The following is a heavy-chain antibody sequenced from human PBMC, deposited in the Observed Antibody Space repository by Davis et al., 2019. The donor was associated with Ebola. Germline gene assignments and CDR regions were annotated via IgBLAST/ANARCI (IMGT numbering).Heavy chain of an antibody. CDR3: AKDNSALRGAYSGF. Sequence: PGGSLRLSCAASGFTFVSSAMSWVRQAPGKGLEWVSSVSGGGGSTYYADSVKGRFTISRDNSKNTVFLQMNSLGAEDTAVYYCAKDNSALRGAYSGFWGQGTLVTVSS. V-gene: IGHV3-23*01. D-gene: IGHD3-10*01. CDR2: VSGGGGST. J-gene: IGHJ4*02. CDR1: GFTFVSSA.